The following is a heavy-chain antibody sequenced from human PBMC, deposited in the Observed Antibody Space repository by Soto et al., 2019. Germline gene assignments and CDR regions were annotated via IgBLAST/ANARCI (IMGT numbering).Heavy chain of an antibody. V-gene: IGHV1-18*04. Sequence: ASVKVSCKASGYTFTSYGISWVRQAPGQGLEWMGWISAYNGNTNYAQKLQGRVTMTTDTSTSTAYMELRSLRSDDTAVYYCARWGVLALYPLRSYTEDGYFDYWGQGTLVTVSS. CDR2: ISAYNGNT. J-gene: IGHJ4*02. CDR1: GYTFTSYG. D-gene: IGHD2-2*02. CDR3: ARWGVLALYPLRSYTEDGYFDY.